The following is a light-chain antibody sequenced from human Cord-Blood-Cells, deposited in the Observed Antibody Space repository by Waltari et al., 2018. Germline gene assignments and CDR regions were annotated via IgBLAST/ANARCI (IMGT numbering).Light chain of an antibody. CDR1: QSVSSSY. CDR2: GAS. V-gene: IGKV3-20*01. CDR3: QQYGSSPVT. Sequence: EIVLTQSPGTLSLSPGERATLSCRASQSVSSSYLAWYQQKQGQAPRLRIYGASSRATGIPDRFSGSGSGTDFTLTISRLEPEDFAVYYCQQYGSSPVTFGQGTKLEIK. J-gene: IGKJ2*01.